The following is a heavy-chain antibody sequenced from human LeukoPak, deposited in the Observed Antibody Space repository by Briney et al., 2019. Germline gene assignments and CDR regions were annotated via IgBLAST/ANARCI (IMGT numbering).Heavy chain of an antibody. CDR2: ISGSGGST. D-gene: IGHD5-18*01. CDR1: GFTVNNKY. J-gene: IGHJ6*03. V-gene: IGHV3-23*01. CDR3: AKDWSRGTAHRYSYGIPVWYYMDV. Sequence: GGSLRLSCAASGFTVNNKYMTWVRQAPGKGLEWVSAISGSGGSTYYADSVKGRFTISRDNSKNTLYLQMNSLRAEDTAVYYCAKDWSRGTAHRYSYGIPVWYYMDVWGKGTTVTISS.